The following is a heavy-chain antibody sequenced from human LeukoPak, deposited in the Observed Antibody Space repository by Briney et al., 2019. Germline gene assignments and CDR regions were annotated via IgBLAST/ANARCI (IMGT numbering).Heavy chain of an antibody. V-gene: IGHV1-18*01. D-gene: IGHD2-2*01. Sequence: GASVKVSCKASGYTFTSYGISWVRQAPGQGLEWMGWISAYNGNTNYAQKLQGRVTMTTDTSTSTAYMELRSLRSDDTAVYYCARGRYCSSTSCYFDYWGQGTLVTVSS. CDR1: GYTFTSYG. J-gene: IGHJ4*02. CDR3: ARGRYCSSTSCYFDY. CDR2: ISAYNGNT.